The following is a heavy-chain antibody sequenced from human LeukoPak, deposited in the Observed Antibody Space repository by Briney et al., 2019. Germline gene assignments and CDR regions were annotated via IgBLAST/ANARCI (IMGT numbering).Heavy chain of an antibody. J-gene: IGHJ6*03. CDR2: ISSSGSTI. D-gene: IGHD6-19*01. Sequence: GGSLRLSCAASGFTFSSYWMSWVRQAPGKGLEWVSYISSSGSTIYYADSVKGRFTISRDNAKNSLYLQMNSLRAEDTAVYYCARESKQWLDPYYYYYYMDVWGKGTTVTISS. CDR3: ARESKQWLDPYYYYYYMDV. CDR1: GFTFSSYW. V-gene: IGHV3-48*04.